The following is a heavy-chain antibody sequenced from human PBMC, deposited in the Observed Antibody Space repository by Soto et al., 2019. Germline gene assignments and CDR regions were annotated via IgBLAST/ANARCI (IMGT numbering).Heavy chain of an antibody. V-gene: IGHV1-18*01. J-gene: IGHJ4*02. Sequence: ASVKVSCKASGYPFTSYGITWVRRAPGQGLEWMGWISVYNGNTNYAQKLQGRVTMTTDTSTSTAYMELRSLRSDDTAVYYCAREHSYFDDWGQGSLVTVSS. CDR3: AREHSYFDD. CDR2: ISVYNGNT. D-gene: IGHD2-21*01. CDR1: GYPFTSYG.